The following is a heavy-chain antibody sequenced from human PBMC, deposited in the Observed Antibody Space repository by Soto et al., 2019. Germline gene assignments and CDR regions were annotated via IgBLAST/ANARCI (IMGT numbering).Heavy chain of an antibody. CDR1: GGTFSSYA. V-gene: IGHV1-69*13. CDR3: ARGLYCSGGSCNYYYGMDV. D-gene: IGHD2-15*01. Sequence: ASVKVSCKASGGTFSSYAISWVRQAPGQGLEWMGGIIPIFGTANYAQKFQGRVTITADESTSTAYMELSSLRSEDTAVYYCARGLYCSGGSCNYYYGMDVWGQGTTVTVSS. CDR2: IIPIFGTA. J-gene: IGHJ6*02.